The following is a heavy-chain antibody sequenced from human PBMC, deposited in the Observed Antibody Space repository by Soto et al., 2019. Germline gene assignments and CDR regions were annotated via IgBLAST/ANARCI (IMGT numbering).Heavy chain of an antibody. J-gene: IGHJ4*02. Sequence: LGESLKISCKGSGYSFTSYWISWVRQMPGKGLEWMGRIDPSDSYTNYSPSFQGHVTISADKSISTAYLQWSSLKASDTAMYYCARQGREVFYDSSGSTLNYWGQGTLVTSPQ. CDR2: IDPSDSYT. CDR1: GYSFTSYW. D-gene: IGHD3-22*01. CDR3: ARQGREVFYDSSGSTLNY. V-gene: IGHV5-10-1*01.